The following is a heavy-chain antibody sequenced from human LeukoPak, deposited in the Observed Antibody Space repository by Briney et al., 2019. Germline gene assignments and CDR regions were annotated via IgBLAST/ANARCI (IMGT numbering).Heavy chain of an antibody. V-gene: IGHV4-38-2*01. D-gene: IGHD3-22*01. CDR1: GYSINSDYC. CDR3: ARFYYYDTTGYPYYYMDV. J-gene: IGHJ6*03. Sequence: SETLSLTCAVSGYSINSDYCWGWIRQSPDKGLEWIGIIYHSGSTYYNPSLKSRFTISVDTSKNQFSLKVTSVTAADTAVYYCARFYYYDTTGYPYYYMDVWGKGTTVTVSS. CDR2: IYHSGST.